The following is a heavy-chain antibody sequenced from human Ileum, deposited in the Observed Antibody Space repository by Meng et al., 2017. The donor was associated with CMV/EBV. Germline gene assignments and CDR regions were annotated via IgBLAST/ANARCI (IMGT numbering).Heavy chain of an antibody. D-gene: IGHD3-9*01. Sequence: SVKVSCKASGGTFSSYAISWVRQAPGQGLEWMGGIIPIFGTANYAQKFQGRVTITTDESTSTAYMELSSLRSKDTAVYYCARDLYDILTGYSIRGAFDIWGQGTMVTVSS. V-gene: IGHV1-69*05. CDR3: ARDLYDILTGYSIRGAFDI. CDR1: GGTFSSYA. CDR2: IIPIFGTA. J-gene: IGHJ3*02.